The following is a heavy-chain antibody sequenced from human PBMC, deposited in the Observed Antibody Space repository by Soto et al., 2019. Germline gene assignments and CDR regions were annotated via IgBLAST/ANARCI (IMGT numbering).Heavy chain of an antibody. Sequence: GGSLRLSCAASGFTFSSYGMHWVRQAPGKGLEWVAVISYDGSNKYYADSVKGRFTISRDNSKNTLYLQMNSLRAEDTAIYYCAKYQAVGATGFDYWGQGT. CDR1: GFTFSSYG. J-gene: IGHJ4*02. CDR3: AKYQAVGATGFDY. V-gene: IGHV3-30*18. D-gene: IGHD1-26*01. CDR2: ISYDGSNK.